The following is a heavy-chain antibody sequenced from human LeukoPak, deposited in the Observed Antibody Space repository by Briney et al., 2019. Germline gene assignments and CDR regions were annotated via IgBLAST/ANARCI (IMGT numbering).Heavy chain of an antibody. CDR3: AKGKRYPDY. J-gene: IGHJ4*02. D-gene: IGHD1-1*01. CDR1: GFTFSSYS. Sequence: GGSLRLSCAASGFTFSSYSMNWVRQAPGKGLEWVSHITASGTAMFYADSVKGRFTISRDNAKNSLYLQMNSLRDEDTAVYYCAKGKRYPDYWGQGTLVTVSS. CDR2: ITASGTAM. V-gene: IGHV3-48*02.